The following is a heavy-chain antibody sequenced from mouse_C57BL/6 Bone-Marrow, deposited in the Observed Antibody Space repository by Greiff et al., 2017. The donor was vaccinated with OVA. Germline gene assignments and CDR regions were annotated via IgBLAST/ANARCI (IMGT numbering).Heavy chain of an antibody. CDR1: GYTFTSYW. V-gene: IGHV1-59*01. J-gene: IGHJ2*01. Sequence: QVQLQQPGAELVRPGTSVKLSCKASGYTFTSYWLNWVKQRPGPGLEWIGVIDPSDSYTNYNQKFKGKATLTVDTSSSTAYMQLSSLTSEDSAVYYCARSGYDPFDYWGQGTTLTVSS. D-gene: IGHD2-2*01. CDR3: ARSGYDPFDY. CDR2: IDPSDSYT.